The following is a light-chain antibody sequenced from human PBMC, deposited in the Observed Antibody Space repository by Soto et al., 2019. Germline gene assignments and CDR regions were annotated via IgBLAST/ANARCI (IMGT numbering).Light chain of an antibody. CDR3: QQYNGYST. Sequence: DIQMTQSPSTLSASVGDRVTITCRASQTVDNWLAWYQQKPGKAPKLLVYKASSLESGVPSRFSGSGSGTEFILTISSLQPDDFATYYCQQYNGYSTFGQGTKVEIK. CDR1: QTVDNW. CDR2: KAS. V-gene: IGKV1-5*03. J-gene: IGKJ1*01.